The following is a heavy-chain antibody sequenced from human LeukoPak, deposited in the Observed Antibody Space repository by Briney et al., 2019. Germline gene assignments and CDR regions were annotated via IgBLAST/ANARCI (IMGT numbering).Heavy chain of an antibody. CDR3: ARHGLSYLDY. Sequence: PSETLSLTCTVSGGSISSYYWSWIRQPPGKGLEWIGYIYTSGSTNYNPSLKSRVTISVDTSKNQFSLKLSSVTAADTAVYYCARHGLSYLDYWGQGTLVTVSS. CDR2: IYTSGST. D-gene: IGHD5-24*01. CDR1: GGSISSYY. J-gene: IGHJ4*02. V-gene: IGHV4-4*09.